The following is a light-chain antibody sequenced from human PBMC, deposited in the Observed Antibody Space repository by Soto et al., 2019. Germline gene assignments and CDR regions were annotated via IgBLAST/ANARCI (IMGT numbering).Light chain of an antibody. Sequence: EIVLTQAPATLSLSPRERDTLSCRASQSVDINLAWYQQKPGQAPRLLIYGASTRATDMPGRFSGRGAGAEFTLTISSLQSEDFAVYYCQQYRSWPRTFGQGTKVDIK. J-gene: IGKJ1*01. CDR3: QQYRSWPRT. CDR2: GAS. CDR1: QSVDIN. V-gene: IGKV3-15*01.